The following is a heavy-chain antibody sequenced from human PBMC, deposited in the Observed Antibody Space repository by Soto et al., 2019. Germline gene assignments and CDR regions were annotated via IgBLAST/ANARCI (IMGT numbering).Heavy chain of an antibody. J-gene: IGHJ4*02. CDR3: AKDRVSSGYYDY. Sequence: VQLVETGGGLIQPGGSQRLSCAASGFTVSSNYMSWVRQAPGKGLEWVSVISYDGSNKYYADSVKGRFTISRDNSKNTLYLQMNSLRAEDTAVYYCAKDRVSSGYYDYWGQGTLVTVSS. D-gene: IGHD3-22*01. V-gene: IGHV3-30*18. CDR2: ISYDGSNK. CDR1: GFTVSSNY.